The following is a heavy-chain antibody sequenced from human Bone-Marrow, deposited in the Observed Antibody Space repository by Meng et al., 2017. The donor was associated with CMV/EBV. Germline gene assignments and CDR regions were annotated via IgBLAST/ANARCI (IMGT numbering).Heavy chain of an antibody. CDR1: GFTFSSYG. CDR2: IWYDGGNK. V-gene: IGHV3-33*01. CDR3: YSGSYENAFDI. D-gene: IGHD1-26*01. Sequence: GGSLRLSCAASGFTFSSYGMHWVRQAPGKGLEWVAVIWYDGGNKYYADSVKGRFTISRDNSKNTLYLQMNSLRAEDTAVYYCYSGSYENAFDIWGQGTMVTVSS. J-gene: IGHJ3*02.